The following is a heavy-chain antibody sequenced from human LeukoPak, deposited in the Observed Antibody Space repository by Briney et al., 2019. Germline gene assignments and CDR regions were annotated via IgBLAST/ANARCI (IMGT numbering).Heavy chain of an antibody. J-gene: IGHJ6*03. V-gene: IGHV3-23*01. CDR3: AKAAMERSGSSPYMDV. CDR1: GFTFSTYA. D-gene: IGHD1-26*01. CDR2: ISGSAGST. Sequence: GGSLRLSCAGSGFTFSTYAMSWVRQAPGKGLEWVSAISGSAGSTYYADSVKGRFTISRDNSKNTVYLQMNSLRAEDTAEYYCAKAAMERSGSSPYMDVWGKGTTVTVSS.